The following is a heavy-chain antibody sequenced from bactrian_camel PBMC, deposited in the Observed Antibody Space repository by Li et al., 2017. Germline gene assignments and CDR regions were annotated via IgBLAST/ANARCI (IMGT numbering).Heavy chain of an antibody. V-gene: IGHV3S1*01. CDR2: IYTGSDTT. Sequence: QVQLVESGGGSVQAGGSLRLSCVVSGYTFSSNCMGWFRQTPGNEREGIAAIYTGSDTTYYADSMKGRFTISQDKGKNTVYLQMDRLKPEDTGVYYCAAGRCDGILTDKALNNYWGQGTQVTVS. J-gene: IGHJ4*01. CDR3: AAGRCDGILTDKALNNY. D-gene: IGHD2*01. CDR1: GYTFSSNC.